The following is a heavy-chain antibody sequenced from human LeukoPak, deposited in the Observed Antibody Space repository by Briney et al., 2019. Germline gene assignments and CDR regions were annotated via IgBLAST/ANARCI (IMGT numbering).Heavy chain of an antibody. Sequence: GGSLRLSCAASGLTFTGFSTNLVRQAPGKGLEWVSSIRNRSNYIYYADSVKGRFTISKDNAKNSLYLEMNSQRAEDTAVYYCARDLGRYNFDYWGQGALVTVSS. V-gene: IGHV3-21*01. CDR1: GLTFTGFS. CDR3: ARDLGRYNFDY. J-gene: IGHJ4*02. CDR2: IRNRSNYI. D-gene: IGHD1-14*01.